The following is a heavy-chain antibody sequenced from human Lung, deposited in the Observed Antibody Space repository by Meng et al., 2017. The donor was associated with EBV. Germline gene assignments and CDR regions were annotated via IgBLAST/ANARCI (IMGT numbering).Heavy chain of an antibody. CDR3: ARALFDYYDSSGYYDY. CDR1: GGSISSSNW. V-gene: IGHV4-4*02. Sequence: GQLQESGPGLVKPSGTLPLTCAGSGGSISSSNWWSWVRQPPGKGLEWIGEINHSGSTNYNPSLKSRVTIPVDTSKNQFSLKLSSVTAADTAVYYCARALFDYYDSSGYYDYWGQGTLVTVSS. J-gene: IGHJ4*02. CDR2: INHSGST. D-gene: IGHD3-22*01.